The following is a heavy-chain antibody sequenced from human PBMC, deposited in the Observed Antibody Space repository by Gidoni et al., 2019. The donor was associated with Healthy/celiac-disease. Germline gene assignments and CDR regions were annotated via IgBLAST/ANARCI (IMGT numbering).Heavy chain of an antibody. CDR1: GGSISSSRYY. J-gene: IGHJ4*02. D-gene: IGHD3-10*01. Sequence: QLQLQESGTGLVKPSETLSLTCTVSGGSISSSRYYWGWIRQPPGKGLEWIGSIYYSGSTYYNPSLKSRVTISVDTSKNQFSLKLSSVTAADTAVYYCARQARDDYWGQGTLVTVSS. CDR2: IYYSGST. V-gene: IGHV4-39*01. CDR3: ARQARDDY.